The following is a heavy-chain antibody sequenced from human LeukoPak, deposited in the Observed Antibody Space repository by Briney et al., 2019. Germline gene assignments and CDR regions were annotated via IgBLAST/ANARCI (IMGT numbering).Heavy chain of an antibody. D-gene: IGHD3-3*02. J-gene: IGHJ4*02. V-gene: IGHV3-48*04. CDR2: ISSSGGKT. CDR3: TRGFDISDY. Sequence: GGSLRLSCAVSGLTFSSYSMNWVRQAPGKGLEWVSYISSSGGKTYYADSVKGRFTISRDNAKNSLYLQMNSLRVEDTAMYYCTRGFDISDYWGQGTVVTVSS. CDR1: GLTFSSYS.